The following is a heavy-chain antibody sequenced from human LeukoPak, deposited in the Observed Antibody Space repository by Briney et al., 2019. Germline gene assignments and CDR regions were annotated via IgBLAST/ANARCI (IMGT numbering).Heavy chain of an antibody. D-gene: IGHD3-3*01. V-gene: IGHV3-48*01. CDR3: ARSLSDFWNGYHYYYYYYMDV. CDR2: ISSSSSTI. J-gene: IGHJ6*03. CDR1: GFTFSSYS. Sequence: SGGSLRLSCAASGFTFSSYSMNWVRQAPGKGLEWVSYISSSSSTIYYADSVKGRFTISRDNGKNSLYLQMNSLRAEDTAVYYCARSLSDFWNGYHYYYYYYMDVWGKGTTVTVSS.